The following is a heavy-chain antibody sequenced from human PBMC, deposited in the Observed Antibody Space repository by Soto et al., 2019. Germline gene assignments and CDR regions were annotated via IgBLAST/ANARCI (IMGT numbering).Heavy chain of an antibody. D-gene: IGHD1-1*01. CDR3: XXXXYNDNGGPNDH. CDR1: GFTFSSYD. V-gene: IGHV3-23*01. CDR2: FSFYGRRDNT. J-gene: IGHJ4*02. Sequence: EVQLLESGGGLVQPGGSLRLSCVGSGFTFSSYDMTWVRQAPGKGLEWVSSFSFYGRRDNTYYADSVKGRFTISRDNSXXXXXXXXXXXXXXXXXXXXXXXXXYNDNGGPNDHWGQGTLVTVSS.